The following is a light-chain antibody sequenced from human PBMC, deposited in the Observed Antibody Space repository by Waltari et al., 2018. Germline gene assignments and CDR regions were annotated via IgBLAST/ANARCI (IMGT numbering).Light chain of an antibody. CDR3: SSYTTSSTWV. CDR2: EVS. J-gene: IGLJ3*02. Sequence: SALTQPASVSGSPGQSITISCTGTSSDVGGYDYVPWYKQHPGKAPKIIIYEVSYRPSGISNRFSGSKSGDTAYLTISGLQAEDEADYYCSSYTTSSTWVFGGGTKVTVL. CDR1: SSDVGGYDY. V-gene: IGLV2-14*01.